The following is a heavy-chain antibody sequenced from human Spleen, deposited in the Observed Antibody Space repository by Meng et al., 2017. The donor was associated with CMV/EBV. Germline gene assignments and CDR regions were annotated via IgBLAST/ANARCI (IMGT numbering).Heavy chain of an antibody. CDR1: GGTFSSYA. CDR2: IIPIFGTA. Sequence: SGGTFSSYAISWVRQAPGQGLEWMGGIIPIFGTANYAQKFQGRVTITTDESTSTAYMELSSLRSEDTAVYYCAIFKQQLVSTAKFDYWGQGTLVTVSS. CDR3: AIFKQQLVSTAKFDY. J-gene: IGHJ4*02. V-gene: IGHV1-69*05. D-gene: IGHD6-13*01.